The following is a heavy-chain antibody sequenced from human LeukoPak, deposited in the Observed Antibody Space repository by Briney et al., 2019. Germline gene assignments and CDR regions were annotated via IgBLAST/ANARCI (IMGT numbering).Heavy chain of an antibody. CDR1: GFTFSSYA. CDR2: ISGSGGST. V-gene: IGHV3-23*01. Sequence: PGGSLRLSCAASGFTFSSYAMSWVRQAPGKGLEWVSAISGSGGSTYYADSVKGLFTISRDNSKSTVYLQMNSLRGEDTAVYYCARMESTTVTAIDYWGQGTLVTVSS. J-gene: IGHJ4*02. D-gene: IGHD4-17*01. CDR3: ARMESTTVTAIDY.